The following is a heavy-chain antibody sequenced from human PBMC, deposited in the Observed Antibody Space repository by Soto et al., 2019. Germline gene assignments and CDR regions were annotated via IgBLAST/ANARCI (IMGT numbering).Heavy chain of an antibody. V-gene: IGHV4-59*12. Sequence: SETLSLTCTVSGGSISSYYWSWIRQPPGKGLEWIGYIYHSGSTYYNPSLKSRVTISVDRSKNQFSLKLSSVTAADTAVYYCARGSSSSVSVDYWGQGTLVTVSS. CDR1: GGSISSYY. CDR3: ARGSSSSVSVDY. J-gene: IGHJ4*02. D-gene: IGHD6-6*01. CDR2: IYHSGST.